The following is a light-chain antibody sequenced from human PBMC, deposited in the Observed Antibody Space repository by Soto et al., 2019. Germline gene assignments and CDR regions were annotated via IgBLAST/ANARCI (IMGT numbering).Light chain of an antibody. CDR2: GES. Sequence: IQMPQSPSLLSASTGDRVTISCRMSQGISSYLAWYQQKTGKAPEILIFGESTLQSGVPARFSGSGSETELNLTISRLQPDDFATYYCQKYDTYSIAFGQGTRLEIK. CDR3: QKYDTYSIA. J-gene: IGKJ5*01. CDR1: QGISSY. V-gene: IGKV1D-8*02.